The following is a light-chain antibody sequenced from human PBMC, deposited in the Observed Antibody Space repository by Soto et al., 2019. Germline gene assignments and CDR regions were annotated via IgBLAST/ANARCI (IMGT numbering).Light chain of an antibody. Sequence: EMVMTQSPATLSVSPGEGATLSCRASQSVRTGLAGSQQKPGQAPRFPFYVASIRATGVPARFSGSVSGTEFTLTITCLQSEDFAVYYCQQYDYLWTFGQGTKVEIK. CDR2: VAS. CDR1: QSVRTG. CDR3: QQYDYLWT. J-gene: IGKJ1*01. V-gene: IGKV3-15*01.